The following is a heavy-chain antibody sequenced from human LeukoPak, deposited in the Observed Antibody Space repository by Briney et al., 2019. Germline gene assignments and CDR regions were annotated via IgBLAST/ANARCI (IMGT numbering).Heavy chain of an antibody. CDR2: ISGGSDYI. CDR1: GFSFSSYS. Sequence: GGSLRLSCAASGFSFSSYSMDWVRQAPGKGLEWVSSISGGSDYIYYADSVKGRFTISRDNAINSLYLQMNSLRAEDTAVYYCASLGGGSGSSHNPLADHWGQGTLVTVSS. D-gene: IGHD3-10*01. CDR3: ASLGGGSGSSHNPLADH. V-gene: IGHV3-21*01. J-gene: IGHJ4*02.